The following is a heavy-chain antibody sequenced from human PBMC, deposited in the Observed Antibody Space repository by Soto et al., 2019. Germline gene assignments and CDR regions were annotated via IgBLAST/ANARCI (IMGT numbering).Heavy chain of an antibody. CDR3: AKGTFSSTSCPFDY. D-gene: IGHD2-2*01. CDR2: ISYDGSNK. CDR1: GFTFSSYA. J-gene: IGHJ4*02. V-gene: IGHV3-30-3*01. Sequence: QVQLVESGGGVVQPGRSLRLSCAASGFTFSSYAMHWVRQAPGKGLEWVAVISYDGSNKYYADSVKGRFTISRDNSKNTLYLQMNSLRAEDTAVYYCAKGTFSSTSCPFDYWGQGTLVTVSS.